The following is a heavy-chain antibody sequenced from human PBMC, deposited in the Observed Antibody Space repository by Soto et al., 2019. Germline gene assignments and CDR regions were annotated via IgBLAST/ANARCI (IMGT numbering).Heavy chain of an antibody. CDR1: GFTFSSYA. D-gene: IGHD1-7*01. Sequence: PGGSLRLSCAASGFTFSSYAMHWVRQAPGKGLEWVAVISYDGSNKYYADSVKGRFTISRDNSKNTLYLQMNSLRAEDTAVYYCARELELPDYYYGMDVWGQGTTVTVSS. CDR3: ARELELPDYYYGMDV. CDR2: ISYDGSNK. V-gene: IGHV3-30-3*01. J-gene: IGHJ6*02.